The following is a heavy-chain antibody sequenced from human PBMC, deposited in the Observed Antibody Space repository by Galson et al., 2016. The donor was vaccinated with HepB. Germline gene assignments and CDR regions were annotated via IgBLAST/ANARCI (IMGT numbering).Heavy chain of an antibody. V-gene: IGHV3-11*01. J-gene: IGHJ6*02. D-gene: IGHD5-18*01. CDR1: GFTFSAHY. Sequence: SLRLSCAASGFTFSAHYMSWIRQAPGKGLEWTSYIDSSGRPLYYADSVKGRFTISRDNVRNTLYLGMNGLRDEDTAIYYCTRDPDTSSKVDVWGQGTTVIVSS. CDR2: IDSSGRPL. CDR3: TRDPDTSSKVDV.